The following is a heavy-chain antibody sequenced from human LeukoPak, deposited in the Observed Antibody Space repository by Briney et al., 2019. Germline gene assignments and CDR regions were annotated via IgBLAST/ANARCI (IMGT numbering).Heavy chain of an antibody. Sequence: GGSLRLSCEASGFTFRNYEMNWVRQAPGKGLEWVSYISASGGAIYYADSVKGRFTISRDNSKNTLYLQMNSLRAEDTAVYYCAKDQGLLDPWGQGTLVTVSS. D-gene: IGHD6-25*01. V-gene: IGHV3-48*03. CDR1: GFTFRNYE. J-gene: IGHJ5*02. CDR3: AKDQGLLDP. CDR2: ISASGGAI.